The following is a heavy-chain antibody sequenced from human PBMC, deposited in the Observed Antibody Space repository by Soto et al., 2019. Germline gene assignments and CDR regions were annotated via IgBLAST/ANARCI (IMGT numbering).Heavy chain of an antibody. D-gene: IGHD6-19*01. V-gene: IGHV3-23*01. CDR2: ISGSGGST. Sequence: EVQLLESGGGLVQPGGSLRLSCAASGFTFSSYAMSWVRQAPGKGLEWVSAISGSGGSTYYADSVKGRFTISRDNSENTLYLQMTSLRAADTAVYYCAKEGEHSSGWANFDYWGQGTLVTVSS. CDR3: AKEGEHSSGWANFDY. J-gene: IGHJ4*02. CDR1: GFTFSSYA.